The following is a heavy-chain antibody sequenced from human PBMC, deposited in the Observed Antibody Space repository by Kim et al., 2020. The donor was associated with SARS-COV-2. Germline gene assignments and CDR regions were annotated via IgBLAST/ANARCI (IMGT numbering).Heavy chain of an antibody. V-gene: IGHV3-30*04. CDR1: GFTFRSYA. Sequence: GGSLRLSCAASGFTFRSYAMHWVRQAPGKGLECVAITSYDESNKNYADSVKGRFTISRDNSKNTLYLQMNSLRAEDTAVYYCARDRPGGIDYWGQGTLVTVSS. J-gene: IGHJ4*02. CDR3: ARDRPGGIDY. CDR2: TSYDESNK.